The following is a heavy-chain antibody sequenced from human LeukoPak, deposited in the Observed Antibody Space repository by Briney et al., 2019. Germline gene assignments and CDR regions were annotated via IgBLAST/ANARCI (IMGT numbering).Heavy chain of an antibody. CDR2: ISYDGSNK. CDR3: ASGGSFYGIDV. CDR1: GFTFSSYA. J-gene: IGHJ6*02. D-gene: IGHD2-15*01. Sequence: PGRSLRLSCAASGFTFSSYAMHWVRQAPGKGLEWVAVISYDGSNKYYADSVKGRFTISRDNSKNTLYLQMSSLRAEDTAVYYCASGGSFYGIDVWGQGTTVTVSS. V-gene: IGHV3-30*04.